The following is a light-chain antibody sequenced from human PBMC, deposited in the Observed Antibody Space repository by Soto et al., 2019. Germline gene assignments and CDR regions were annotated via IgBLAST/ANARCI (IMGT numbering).Light chain of an antibody. V-gene: IGLV7-46*01. CDR2: DTT. CDR3: LLSYSGARPV. J-gene: IGLJ3*02. CDR1: TGTVTSGQY. Sequence: QAVVTQEPSLTVSPGGTVTLTCGSSTGTVTSGQYAFWFQQKPGQAPRTLIYDTTNKHSWTPARFSGSLLGGKAALTLSCAQPEDEADYYFLLSYSGARPVFGGGTKVTVL.